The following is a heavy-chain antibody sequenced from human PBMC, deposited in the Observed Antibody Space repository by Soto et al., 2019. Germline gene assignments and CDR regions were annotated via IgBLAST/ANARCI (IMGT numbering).Heavy chain of an antibody. D-gene: IGHD2-21*02. V-gene: IGHV1-18*04. CDR1: GYSFDTFG. CDR2: ITAYNGNT. J-gene: IGHJ3*02. Sequence: QVHLVQSGAEMKKPGASLKVSCKASGYSFDTFGINWLRQAPGQGLEWMGWITAYNGNTNYAQKVQGRVTITTDTSTRTAYMELRSLRSDDTAVYYCARDSVVVTAAPHFAFDIWGQGTVVTVSS. CDR3: ARDSVVVTAAPHFAFDI.